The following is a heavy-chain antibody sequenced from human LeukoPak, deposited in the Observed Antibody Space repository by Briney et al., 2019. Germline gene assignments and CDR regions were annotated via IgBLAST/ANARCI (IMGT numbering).Heavy chain of an antibody. CDR2: TSFDGTNR. CDR1: GFTFTNYD. V-gene: IGHV3-30-3*01. CDR3: VRDLYPSQYTILTGPFDL. D-gene: IGHD3-9*01. J-gene: IGHJ4*02. Sequence: PGGSLRLSRAASGFTFTNYDMHWVRQAPGTGLEWVTLTSFDGTNRHYADSVRGRFTVSRDNSKDTLYLQINSLRPEDTAIHFCVRDLYPSQYTILTGPFDLWGQGTRVTVSS.